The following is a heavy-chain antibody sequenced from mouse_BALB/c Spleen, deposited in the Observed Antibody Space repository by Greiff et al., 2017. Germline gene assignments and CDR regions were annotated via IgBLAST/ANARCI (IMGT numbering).Heavy chain of an antibody. J-gene: IGHJ1*01. V-gene: IGHV6-6*02. CDR2: IRLKSNNYAT. Sequence: EEMLVESGGGLVQPGGSMKLSCVASGFTFSNYWMNWVRQSPEKGLEWVAEIRLKSNNYATHYAESVKGRFTISRDDSKSSVYLQMNNLRAEDTGIYYCTRHYDEDFDVWGAGTTVTVSS. D-gene: IGHD2-4*01. CDR3: TRHYDEDFDV. CDR1: GFTFSNYW.